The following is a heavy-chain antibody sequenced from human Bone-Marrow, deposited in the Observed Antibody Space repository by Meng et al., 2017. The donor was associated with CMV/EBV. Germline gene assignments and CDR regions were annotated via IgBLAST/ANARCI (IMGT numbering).Heavy chain of an antibody. CDR1: GFSFATYA. V-gene: IGHV3-23*01. J-gene: IGHJ4*02. D-gene: IGHD5-12*01. CDR3: ARVLVGGYAEY. CDR2: ISGSGETT. Sequence: GGSLRLSCAGSGFSFATYALSWVRQTPGKGLEWVSSISGSGETTYYADSVKGRFTVSRDNSKNSLYLQMNSLRAEDTAVYYCARVLVGGYAEYWGQGTLVTVSS.